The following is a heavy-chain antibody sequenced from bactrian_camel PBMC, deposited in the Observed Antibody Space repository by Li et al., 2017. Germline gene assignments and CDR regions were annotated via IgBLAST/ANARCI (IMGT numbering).Heavy chain of an antibody. CDR2: IDLEGNT. J-gene: IGHJ4*01. CDR1: SNEYRTYC. Sequence: QLVESGGGAVQAGGSLNLSCTASSNEYRTYCMAWFRQVPGKDREGVATIDLEGNTKYAPSVKGRFTISQDDAKNLVYLEMNNLQPEDTAMYYCANDGPRSTTPGCLPIITYTPRYLGQGTQVTVS. V-gene: IGHV3S53*01. D-gene: IGHD2*01.